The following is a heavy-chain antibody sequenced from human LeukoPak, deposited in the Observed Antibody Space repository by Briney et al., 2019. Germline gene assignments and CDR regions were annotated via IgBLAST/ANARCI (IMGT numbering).Heavy chain of an antibody. V-gene: IGHV2-5*02. CDR2: IYWDDNK. Sequence: SGPTLMKPTQTLTLTCTFSGFSLSTSGVGVGWIRQPPGKALEWLALIYWDDNKRYSPSLKSRLTITKDTSKNQVVLTMTNMDPVDTATYYCAHRQWTLNAFDIWGQGTMVTVSS. CDR1: GFSLSTSGVG. J-gene: IGHJ3*02. D-gene: IGHD1-26*01. CDR3: AHRQWTLNAFDI.